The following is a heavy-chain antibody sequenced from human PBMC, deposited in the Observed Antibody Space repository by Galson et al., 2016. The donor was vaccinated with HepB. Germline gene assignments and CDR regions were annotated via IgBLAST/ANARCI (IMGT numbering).Heavy chain of an antibody. V-gene: IGHV1-18*01. CDR2: ISGYNGVT. D-gene: IGHD4-17*01. J-gene: IGHJ4*02. CDR1: GYTFTNYG. CDR3: ARDKQYRDFGGSHFDY. Sequence: SVKVSCKASGYTFTNYGISWVRQAPGQGLEWMGWISGYNGVTNYAQNLQGRVTMTIEKSTTTAYLDLRSLRSDDTATYYCARDKQYRDFGGSHFDYWGQGTLVTVSS.